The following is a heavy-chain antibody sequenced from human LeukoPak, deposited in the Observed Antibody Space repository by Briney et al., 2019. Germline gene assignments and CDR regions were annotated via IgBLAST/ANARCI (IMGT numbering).Heavy chain of an antibody. D-gene: IGHD3-22*01. Sequence: PSETLSLTCTVSGGSFSSGSYYWRWIRQPPGKGLEWIGYIYYSGSTYYNPSLKSRVTISVDTSKNQFSPKLSSVTAADTAVYYCARTYYYDSSGYYSGHFDYWGQGTLVTVSS. CDR2: IYYSGST. CDR1: GGSFSSGSYY. CDR3: ARTYYYDSSGYYSGHFDY. V-gene: IGHV4-30-4*08. J-gene: IGHJ4*02.